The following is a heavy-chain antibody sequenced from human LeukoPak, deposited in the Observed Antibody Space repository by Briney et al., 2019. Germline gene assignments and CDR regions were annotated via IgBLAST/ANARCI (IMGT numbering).Heavy chain of an antibody. D-gene: IGHD6-13*01. J-gene: IGHJ4*02. CDR3: ARGSVPYSSSWYHFDY. CDR1: GGSISSYY. CDR2: IYYSGST. V-gene: IGHV4-59*01. Sequence: SETLSLTCTASGGSISSYYWSWIRQPPGRGLDWIGKIYYSGSTNYNPSLKSRVTISVDTSKNQFSLKLSSVTAADTAVYYCARGSVPYSSSWYHFDYWGQGTLVTVSS.